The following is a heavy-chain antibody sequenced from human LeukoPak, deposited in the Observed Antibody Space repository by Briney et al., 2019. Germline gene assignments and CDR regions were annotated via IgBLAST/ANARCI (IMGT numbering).Heavy chain of an antibody. CDR2: ISNGGVTT. V-gene: IGHV3-23*01. D-gene: IGHD6-13*01. CDR1: GFTFGSYA. J-gene: IGHJ4*02. CDR3: VKLSSGSGSSFGFDS. Sequence: GGSLRLSCEASGFTFGSYAMSWVRQTPGKSLEWVSIISNGGVTTYYADSVRGRFTISRDNSKDLLYLQMDSLRAEDTAVYYCVKLSSGSGSSFGFDSWGLGTLVTVSS.